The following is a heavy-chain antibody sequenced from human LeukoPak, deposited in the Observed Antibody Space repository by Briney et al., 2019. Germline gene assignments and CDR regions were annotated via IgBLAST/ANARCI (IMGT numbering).Heavy chain of an antibody. CDR1: GYFISSGYY. CDR2: IYHSGNS. J-gene: IGHJ3*02. D-gene: IGHD6-13*01. V-gene: IGHV4-38-2*01. Sequence: PSETLSLTCAVSGYFISSGYYWGWIRQPPGKGLEWIGSIYHSGNSYHNPSLKSRITISVDTSKNQFSLKLSSVTAAETAVYYCACTTKGSWHDDAFDIWGQGTMVTASS. CDR3: ACTTKGSWHDDAFDI.